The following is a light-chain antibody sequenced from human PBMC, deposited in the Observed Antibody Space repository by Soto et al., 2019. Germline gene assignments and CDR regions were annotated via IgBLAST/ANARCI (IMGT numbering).Light chain of an antibody. CDR1: SSNIGTNT. CDR3: GAWDARLNGVV. V-gene: IGLV1-44*01. J-gene: IGLJ3*02. CDR2: SND. Sequence: QAVVTRPPSTSGTPGQRVTISCSGSSSNIGTNTVNWYQQVPGTAPKLLIYSNDQRPSGVPDRFSGSKSGTSVSLAISGLQSDDQDDHICGAWDARLNGVVFGRGTKLTVL.